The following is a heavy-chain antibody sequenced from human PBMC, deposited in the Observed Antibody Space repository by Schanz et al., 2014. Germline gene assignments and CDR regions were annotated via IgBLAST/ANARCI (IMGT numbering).Heavy chain of an antibody. CDR2: INPSGGST. CDR3: ARDFSAYVGNYFDY. V-gene: IGHV1-46*01. Sequence: QAQLVESGGGVVQPGRSLRLSCVASGYTFTSDSMHWVRQAPGQGLEWMGMINPSGGSTTYAQKFQGRVTMTRDTSTSTVYMELSSLRSEDTAVYYCARDFSAYVGNYFDYWGQGTLVTVSS. CDR1: GYTFTSDS. J-gene: IGHJ4*02. D-gene: IGHD5-12*01.